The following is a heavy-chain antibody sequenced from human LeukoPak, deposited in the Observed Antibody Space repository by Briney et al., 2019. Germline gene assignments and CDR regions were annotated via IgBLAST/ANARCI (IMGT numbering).Heavy chain of an antibody. CDR1: GGSISSYY. J-gene: IGHJ4*02. D-gene: IGHD1-1*01. Sequence: SETLSLTCTVSGGSISSYYWSWIRQPPGKGLEWIGYIYYSGSTNYNPSLKCRVTISVDTSKNLFSLKLSSVTAADTAVYYCARGTRTEPDYWGQGTLVTVSS. CDR3: ARGTRTEPDY. CDR2: IYYSGST. V-gene: IGHV4-59*01.